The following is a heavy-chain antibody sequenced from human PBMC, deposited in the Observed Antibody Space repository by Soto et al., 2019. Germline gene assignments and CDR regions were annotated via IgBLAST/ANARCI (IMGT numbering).Heavy chain of an antibody. CDR2: IYYSGST. J-gene: IGHJ6*02. Sequence: SETLSLTCTVSGGSISSYYWSWIRQPPGKGLEWIGYIYYSGSTNYNPSPKSRVTISVDTSKNQFSLKLSSVTAADTAVYYCARDKMGYYDSSGHYYYYGMDVWGQGTTVTVSS. D-gene: IGHD3-22*01. CDR1: GGSISSYY. V-gene: IGHV4-59*01. CDR3: ARDKMGYYDSSGHYYYYGMDV.